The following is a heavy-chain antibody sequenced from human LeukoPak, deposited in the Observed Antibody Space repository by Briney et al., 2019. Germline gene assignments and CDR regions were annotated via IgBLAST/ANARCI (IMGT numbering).Heavy chain of an antibody. CDR1: GGSFSGYY. CDR3: AGLYTSGSYYGY. CDR2: INHSGST. J-gene: IGHJ4*02. Sequence: SETLSLTCAVYGGSFSGYYWSWIRQPPGKGLEWIGEINHSGSTNYNPSLKSRVTISVDTSKNQFSLKLSSVTAADTAIYYCAGLYTSGSYYGYWGQGTLVTVSS. D-gene: IGHD3-10*01. V-gene: IGHV4-34*01.